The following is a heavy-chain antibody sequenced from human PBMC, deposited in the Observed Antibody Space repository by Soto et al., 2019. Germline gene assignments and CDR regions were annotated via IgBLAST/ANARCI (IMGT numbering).Heavy chain of an antibody. V-gene: IGHV1-69*06. CDR1: GNSFSSHA. Sequence: SVKVSCKSSGNSFSSHAITWVRQAPGQGLEWMGGIISVFDTPTYARRFQDRVTITADKSTNTSYMELRSLRSEDTAVYYCARGGALSTSWYWGDGLDSWGQGTQVTSPQ. CDR3: ARGGALSTSWYWGDGLDS. D-gene: IGHD6-13*01. CDR2: IISVFDTP. J-gene: IGHJ4*02.